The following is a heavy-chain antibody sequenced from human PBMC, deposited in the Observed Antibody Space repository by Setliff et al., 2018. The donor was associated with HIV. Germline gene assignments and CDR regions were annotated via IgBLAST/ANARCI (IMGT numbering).Heavy chain of an antibody. D-gene: IGHD2-15*01. CDR2: INPKSGVT. CDR1: GYRFTDFY. J-gene: IGHJ4*02. Sequence: ASVKVSCKTFGYRFTDFYVNWVRQAPGQGLEWVGRINPKSGVTSYAQNFRARVTMTRDTSSTTAYMELSTLRSDDTALYYCARDLIRITPHGDLPFWGQGTLVTVSS. V-gene: IGHV1-2*06. CDR3: ARDLIRITPHGDLPF.